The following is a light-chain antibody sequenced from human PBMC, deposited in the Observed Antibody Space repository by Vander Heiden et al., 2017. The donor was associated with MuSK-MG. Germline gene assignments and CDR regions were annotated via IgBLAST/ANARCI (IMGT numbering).Light chain of an antibody. CDR3: QQYKNWPPWT. V-gene: IGKV3-15*01. J-gene: IGKJ1*01. CDR2: GAS. Sequence: EIVMTQSPATLSVSPGERATLSCRASQSVSSNLAWYQQKPGQAPRLLIYGASTRDTGIPARFSGSGYGIEFTLTISSLQSEDFAVYYCQQYKNWPPWTFGQGTKVEIK. CDR1: QSVSSN.